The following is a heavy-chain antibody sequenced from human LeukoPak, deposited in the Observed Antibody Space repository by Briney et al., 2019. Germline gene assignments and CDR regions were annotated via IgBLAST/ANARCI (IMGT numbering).Heavy chain of an antibody. J-gene: IGHJ5*02. CDR3: ASGSWSRRFAP. Sequence: SETLSLTCTVSGGSISSSSYYWGWIRQPPGKGLEWIGSIYYSGSTYYNPSLKSRVTISAERSKNQFSLKLTSVTAADTAVYYCASGSWSRRFAPWGQGTLVTVSS. D-gene: IGHD3-10*01. CDR1: GGSISSSSYY. V-gene: IGHV4-39*07. CDR2: IYYSGST.